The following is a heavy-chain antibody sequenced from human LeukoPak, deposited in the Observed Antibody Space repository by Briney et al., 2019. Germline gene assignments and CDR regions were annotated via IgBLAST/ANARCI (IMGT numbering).Heavy chain of an antibody. D-gene: IGHD5-24*01. CDR3: ARRVRRDGYEAFDY. J-gene: IGHJ4*02. CDR2: IYYCGST. Sequence: PSETLSLTCTVSGGSVRSSSYYWGWIRQPPGKGLEWIVYIYYCGSTYYNPSLNRRVTISLGTSKNQFSLKLSSVTAADTAVYYCARRVRRDGYEAFDYWGQGTLVTVSS. V-gene: IGHV4-39*01. CDR1: GGSVRSSSYY.